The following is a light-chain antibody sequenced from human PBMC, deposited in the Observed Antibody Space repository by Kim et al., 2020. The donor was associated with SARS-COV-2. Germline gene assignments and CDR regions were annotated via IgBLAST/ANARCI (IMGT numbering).Light chain of an antibody. V-gene: IGLV1-44*01. CDR3: AAWDDSLSAWV. J-gene: IGLJ3*02. CDR2: KNS. CDR1: ASNIGTDT. Sequence: GQTVTISCSGSASNIGTDTVNWFQQLPGTSPKLLIFKNSQRPSGVPDRFSGSKSGTSASLAISGLQSDDEADYYCAAWDDSLSAWVFGGGTQLPS.